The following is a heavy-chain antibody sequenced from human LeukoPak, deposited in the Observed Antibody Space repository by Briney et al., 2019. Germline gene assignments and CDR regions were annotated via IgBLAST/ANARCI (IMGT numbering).Heavy chain of an antibody. CDR1: GFTFSTYG. D-gene: IGHD5-12*01. V-gene: IGHV3-30*02. Sequence: GGSLXLSXAASGFTFSTYGMXXXXQAPGKGXXXVAXIXXXGXXKYXXDSVXGXXXXXXDXSKSTLYLQMNSLRPEDTAVYYCAXDTHSGYYNPWGQGTLVTVSS. J-gene: IGHJ5*02. CDR2: IXXXGXXK. CDR3: AXDTHSGYYNP.